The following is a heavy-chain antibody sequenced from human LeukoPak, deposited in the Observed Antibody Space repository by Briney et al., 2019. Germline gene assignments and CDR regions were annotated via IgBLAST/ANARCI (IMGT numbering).Heavy chain of an antibody. J-gene: IGHJ4*02. V-gene: IGHV1-2*02. D-gene: IGHD1-26*01. CDR3: ARMARSGSYYGIDY. Sequence: GASVKVSCKASGYTFTGYYMHWVRQAPGQGLEWMGWINPNSGGTNYAQKFQGRVTMTRDTSISTAYMELSRLRSDDTAVYYCARMARSGSYYGIDYWGQGTLVTVSS. CDR1: GYTFTGYY. CDR2: INPNSGGT.